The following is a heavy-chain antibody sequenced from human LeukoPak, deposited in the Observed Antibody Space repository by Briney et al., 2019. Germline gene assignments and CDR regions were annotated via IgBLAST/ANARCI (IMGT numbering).Heavy chain of an antibody. J-gene: IGHJ4*02. D-gene: IGHD5-18*01. CDR2: IFGSGGSP. CDR3: GKTTAGYSSGQKPAWPVDY. V-gene: IGHV3-23*01. Sequence: GGSPRLSCEASGFTFGSFAMYWVRQAPGKGLDWIAGIFGSGGSPHYADSVKGRFTISRDNSKNTVYLQINSLRAEDTAVYYCGKTTAGYSSGQKPAWPVDYWGQGTLVTVSS. CDR1: GFTFGSFA.